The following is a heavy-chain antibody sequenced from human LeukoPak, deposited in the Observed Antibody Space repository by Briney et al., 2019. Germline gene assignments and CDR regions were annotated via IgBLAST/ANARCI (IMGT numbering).Heavy chain of an antibody. V-gene: IGHV4-59*01. J-gene: IGHJ5*02. CDR1: GGSIGTYY. CDR3: ARDASGAFFNWFDP. CDR2: IYHSGST. Sequence: SETLSLTCTVSGGSIGTYYWSWLRQSPEKGLEWIGYIYHSGSTNYNPSLKRRVTMSVDTSKNQFSLKLRSVTAADTAVYYCARDASGAFFNWFDPWGQGTLVTVSS. D-gene: IGHD3-3*02.